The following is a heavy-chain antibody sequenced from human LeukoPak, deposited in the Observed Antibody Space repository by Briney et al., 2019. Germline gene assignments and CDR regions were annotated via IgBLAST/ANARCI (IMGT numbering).Heavy chain of an antibody. CDR1: GFTFSSYA. Sequence: GGSLRLSCAASGFTFSSYAMSWVRQAPGKGLEWVSAISGSGGSTYYADSVKGRFTISRDNSKNTLYLQMNSLRAEDTAVYYCARSKVVYDNYFDYWGQGTLVTVSS. V-gene: IGHV3-23*01. J-gene: IGHJ4*02. CDR3: ARSKVVYDNYFDY. CDR2: ISGSGGST. D-gene: IGHD2-8*02.